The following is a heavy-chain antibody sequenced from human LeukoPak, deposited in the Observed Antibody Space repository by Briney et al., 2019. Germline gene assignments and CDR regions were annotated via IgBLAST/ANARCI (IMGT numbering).Heavy chain of an antibody. D-gene: IGHD3-10*01. J-gene: IGHJ4*02. CDR1: GFTFSSDS. V-gene: IGHV3-48*01. Sequence: GGSLRLSCAASGFTFSSDSMNWFRQAPLKGLEWVAYISSSSSTIYYAVSVKGRFTIYRDNAKNSLYLQMNRMRAEDTAVYYCARSTRFDGSGSYYNLYSFDYWGQGTMVTVSS. CDR2: ISSSSSTI. CDR3: ARSTRFDGSGSYYNLYSFDY.